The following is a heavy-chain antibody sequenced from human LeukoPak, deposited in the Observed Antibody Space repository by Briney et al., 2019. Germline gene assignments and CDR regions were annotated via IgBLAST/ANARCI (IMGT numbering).Heavy chain of an antibody. CDR2: IYYSGTT. J-gene: IGHJ3*02. CDR3: ARNVPDGYGNDAFDI. V-gene: IGHV4-39*01. CDR1: GGSISSSTYY. Sequence: SETLSLTCTVSGGSISSSTYYWGWIRQPPGKGLEWIGSIYYSGTTYYNPSLKSRVTISADTSKNQFSLKLSSVTAADTAVYYCARNVPDGYGNDAFDIWGQGTMVTVSS. D-gene: IGHD5-24*01.